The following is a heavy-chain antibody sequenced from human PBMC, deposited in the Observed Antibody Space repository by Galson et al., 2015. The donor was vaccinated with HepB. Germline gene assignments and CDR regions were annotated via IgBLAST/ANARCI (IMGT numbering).Heavy chain of an antibody. V-gene: IGHV3-33*01. Sequence: SLRLSCAASGLTFSSYGMLWVRQAPGQGLEWVAGLWYDGSNKYYADSVKGRFTISRDNSKNTLYLQMNSLRAEDTAVYYCARDGASRLLGNAFDIWGHGTMVTVSS. CDR1: GLTFSSYG. J-gene: IGHJ3*02. D-gene: IGHD7-27*01. CDR3: ARDGASRLLGNAFDI. CDR2: LWYDGSNK.